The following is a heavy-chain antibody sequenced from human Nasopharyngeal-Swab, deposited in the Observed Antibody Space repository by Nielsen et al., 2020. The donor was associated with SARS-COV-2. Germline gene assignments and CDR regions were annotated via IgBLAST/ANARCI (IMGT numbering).Heavy chain of an antibody. CDR2: ISSSSSYI. Sequence: WIRQPPGKGLEWVSSISSSSSYIYYADSVKGRFTISRDNAKKSLYLQMNSLRAEDTAVYYCARVLTGTFYYDSSGYPDYWGQGILVTVSS. CDR3: ARVLTGTFYYDSSGYPDY. J-gene: IGHJ4*02. V-gene: IGHV3-21*04. D-gene: IGHD3-22*01.